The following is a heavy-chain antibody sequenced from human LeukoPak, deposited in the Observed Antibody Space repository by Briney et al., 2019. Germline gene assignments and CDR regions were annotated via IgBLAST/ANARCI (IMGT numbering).Heavy chain of an antibody. CDR3: AGLFYSYGATFDY. Sequence: GASVKVSCKASGGTFSSYAISWVRQAPGQGLEWMGRIIPILGIANYAQKFQGRVTITADKSTSTAYMELSSLRSEDTAVYYCAGLFYSYGATFDYWGQGTLVTVSS. V-gene: IGHV1-69*04. CDR1: GGTFSSYA. CDR2: IIPILGIA. D-gene: IGHD5-18*01. J-gene: IGHJ4*02.